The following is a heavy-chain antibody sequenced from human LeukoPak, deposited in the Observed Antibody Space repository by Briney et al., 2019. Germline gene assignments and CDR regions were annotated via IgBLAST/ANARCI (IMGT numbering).Heavy chain of an antibody. CDR1: DGSFSRYY. CDR3: ARGRSSSGWYPHPNFDY. Sequence: SETLTLTCAVYDGSFSRYYWSWIRQPPGKGLEWIGEINHSGRPNYNASLKSRVTISEDTSKNQFSLKLSSVTAADTAVYYCARGRSSSGWYPHPNFDYWGQGTLVTVSS. V-gene: IGHV4-34*01. D-gene: IGHD6-19*01. J-gene: IGHJ4*02. CDR2: INHSGRP.